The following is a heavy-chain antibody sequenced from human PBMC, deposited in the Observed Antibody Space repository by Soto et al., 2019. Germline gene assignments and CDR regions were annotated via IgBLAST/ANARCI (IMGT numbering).Heavy chain of an antibody. D-gene: IGHD3-16*01. CDR1: GFSLSTSGVG. V-gene: IGHV2-5*02. Sequence: QITLKESGPTLVKPTQTLTLTCTFSGFSLSTSGVGVGWIRQPPGKALEWLALIYWDDDKRYSPSLKSRLTITKDTSKNQVVLTMTNMDPVDTATYYCALQHYDWGLDYYYYYMDVWGKGTTVTVSS. J-gene: IGHJ6*03. CDR2: IYWDDDK. CDR3: ALQHYDWGLDYYYYYMDV.